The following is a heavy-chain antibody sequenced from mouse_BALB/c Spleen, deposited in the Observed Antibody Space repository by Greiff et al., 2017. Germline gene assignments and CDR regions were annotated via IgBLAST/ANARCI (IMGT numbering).Heavy chain of an antibody. V-gene: IGHV5-17*02. CDR1: GFTFSSFG. D-gene: IGHD2-1*01. J-gene: IGHJ4*01. Sequence: DVKLVESGGGLVQPGGSRKLSCAASGFTFSSFGMHWVRQAPEKGLEWVAYISSGSSTIYYADTVKGRVTISRDNPKNTLFLQMTSLRSEDTAMYYCAGSWGNYGYYAMDYWGQGTSVTVSA. CDR2: ISSGSSTI. CDR3: AGSWGNYGYYAMDY.